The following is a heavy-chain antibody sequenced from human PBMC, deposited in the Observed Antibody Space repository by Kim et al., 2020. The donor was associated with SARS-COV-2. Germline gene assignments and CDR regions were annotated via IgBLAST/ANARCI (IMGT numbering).Heavy chain of an antibody. CDR1: GGSFSGYY. Sequence: SETLSLTCAFYGGSFSGYYWSWIRQPPGKGLEWIGEINHSGSTNYNPSLKSRVTISVDTSKNQFSLKLSSVTAADTAVYYCARGRVLTGYYKGGYYFDYWGQGTLVTVSS. V-gene: IGHV4-34*01. CDR3: ARGRVLTGYYKGGYYFDY. CDR2: INHSGST. J-gene: IGHJ4*02. D-gene: IGHD3-9*01.